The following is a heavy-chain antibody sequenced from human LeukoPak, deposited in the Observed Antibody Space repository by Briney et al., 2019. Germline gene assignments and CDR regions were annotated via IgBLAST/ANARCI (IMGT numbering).Heavy chain of an antibody. Sequence: GGSLRLSCVASGFTFRHYAMSWVRQAPGKGLEWVSAISGSGGSTYYADSVKGRFTISRDNSKNTLYLQMNSMRAEDTAVYHCAKEHTGTRYYYFDCWGQGTLVTVSS. CDR1: GFTFRHYA. CDR3: AKEHTGTRYYYFDC. D-gene: IGHD1-1*01. V-gene: IGHV3-23*01. CDR2: ISGSGGST. J-gene: IGHJ4*02.